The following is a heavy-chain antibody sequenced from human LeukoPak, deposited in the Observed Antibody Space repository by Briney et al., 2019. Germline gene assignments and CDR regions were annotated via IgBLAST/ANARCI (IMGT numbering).Heavy chain of an antibody. CDR3: TTLKGYYGSIS. CDR1: GFTFSDAY. J-gene: IGHJ5*02. CDR2: IKSKTDGGTT. V-gene: IGHV3-15*01. Sequence: GGSLRLSCAASGFTFSDAYVSWVRQAPGKGLEWVGRIKSKTDGGTTDYAAPVKGRFTISGDDSKNTLYLQMNSLKIEDTAVYYCTTLKGYYGSISWGQGTLVTVSS. D-gene: IGHD3-10*01.